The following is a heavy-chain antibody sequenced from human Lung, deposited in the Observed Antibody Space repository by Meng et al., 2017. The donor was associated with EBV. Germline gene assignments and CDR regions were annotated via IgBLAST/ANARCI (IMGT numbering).Heavy chain of an antibody. D-gene: IGHD6-19*01. Sequence: QVQLQRGGVGVLKPSETLARTCAVYGGYLSAYYWSWIRQATGKGLEWIGEINRSGSTNYNPSLKSRLTVSMDTSKNQFSLKLSSVTAADTAVYYCARLYRGGWYLWGRGTLVTVSS. CDR2: INRSGST. CDR3: ARLYRGGWYL. CDR1: GGYLSAYY. J-gene: IGHJ4*02. V-gene: IGHV4-34*02.